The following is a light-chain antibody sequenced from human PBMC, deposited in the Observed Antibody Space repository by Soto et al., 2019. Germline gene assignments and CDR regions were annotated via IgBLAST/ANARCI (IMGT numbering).Light chain of an antibody. CDR1: SSDVGAHNY. J-gene: IGLJ1*01. CDR3: SSFSSSSTLYV. Sequence: QSVLTQPAFVSGSPGQSITISCTGASSDVGAHNYVSWYQQHPGKAPKLMIFEVSNRPSGVSNRFSGSKSGNTASLTVSGLQAEDEADYYCSSFSSSSTLYVFGTGTKLTVL. CDR2: EVS. V-gene: IGLV2-14*01.